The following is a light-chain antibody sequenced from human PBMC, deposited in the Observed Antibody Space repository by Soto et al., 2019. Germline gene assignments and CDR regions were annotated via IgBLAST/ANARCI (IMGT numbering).Light chain of an antibody. CDR2: DAS. J-gene: IGKJ1*01. CDR3: HQYDSWT. V-gene: IGKV3-11*01. Sequence: EIVLTQSPATLSLSPGERATRSCRASQSVSIYLAWYQQKPGQAPRLLIYDASNRATGIPDRFSGSGSGTDFTLTISRLEPEDFAVYYCHQYDSWTCGQGTKVDIK. CDR1: QSVSIY.